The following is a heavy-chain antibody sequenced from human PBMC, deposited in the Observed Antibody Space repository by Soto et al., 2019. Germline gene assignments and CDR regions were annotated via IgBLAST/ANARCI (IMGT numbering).Heavy chain of an antibody. J-gene: IGHJ4*02. V-gene: IGHV3-48*01. D-gene: IGHD3-10*01. Sequence: PGGSLRLSCAASGFTFSNYNMIWVRQAPGKGLEWVSYISSTGTTIHYAASVKGRFTISRDNAKNSLYLQMNSLTGEDTAVYYCARDLSADYWCQGTLVTVSS. CDR1: GFTFSNYN. CDR2: ISSTGTTI. CDR3: ARDLSADY.